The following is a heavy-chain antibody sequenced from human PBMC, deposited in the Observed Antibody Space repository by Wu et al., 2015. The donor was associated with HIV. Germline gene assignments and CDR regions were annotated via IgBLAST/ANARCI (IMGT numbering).Heavy chain of an antibody. CDR2: INPKNGGT. Sequence: QVQLVQSGAEVKKPGASMKVSCKASGYSFTDYYIYWVRQAPGQGLEWMGWINPKNGGTDYARGFQGRLTMTRDMSSSTVYVELKRLTSEDTAMYFCARSHKWLQLRYQGIFDYWGQGTLVTVSS. CDR1: GYSFTDYY. V-gene: IGHV1-2*02. J-gene: IGHJ4*02. CDR3: ARSHKWLQLRYQGIFDY. D-gene: IGHD5-24*01.